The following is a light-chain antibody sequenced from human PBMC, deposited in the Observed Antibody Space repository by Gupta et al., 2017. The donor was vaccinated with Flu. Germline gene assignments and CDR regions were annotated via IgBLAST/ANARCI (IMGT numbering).Light chain of an antibody. CDR1: QTVNDNY. V-gene: IGKV3-20*01. J-gene: IGKJ1*01. CDR2: SAS. CDR3: QQYGYTPRT. Sequence: EVVLTQSPGTLSLSPGDRATLSCRASQTVNDNYVAWYQQRPGQAPRLLIFSASSRATGIPDRCRGSGSGTVFILNIKGLEPEDFAVYYCQQYGYTPRTFGQGTKVEIK.